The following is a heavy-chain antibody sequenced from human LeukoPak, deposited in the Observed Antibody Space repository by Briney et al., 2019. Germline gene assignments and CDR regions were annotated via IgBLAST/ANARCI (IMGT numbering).Heavy chain of an antibody. V-gene: IGHV1-8*02. D-gene: IGHD3-3*01. CDR3: ARGCYDFWSGYSPFDY. Sequence: ASVKVSCKASGGTFSSYAISWVRQAPGQGLEWMGWMNPNSGNTGYAQKFQGRVTMTRNTSISTAYMELSSLRSEDTAVYYCARGCYDFWSGYSPFDYWGQGTLVTVSS. CDR1: GGTFSSYA. CDR2: MNPNSGNT. J-gene: IGHJ4*02.